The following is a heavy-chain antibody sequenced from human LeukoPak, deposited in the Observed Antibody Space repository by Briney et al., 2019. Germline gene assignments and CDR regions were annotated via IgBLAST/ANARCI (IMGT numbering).Heavy chain of an antibody. V-gene: IGHV3-30*03. D-gene: IGHD3-10*01. CDR2: ISYDGSNK. CDR3: ARDKRSGFYGSGSYYNGLGY. J-gene: IGHJ4*02. CDR1: GFTFSSYG. Sequence: GGSLRLSCAASGFTFSSYGMHWVRQTPGKGLEWVAVISYDGSNKYYADSVKGRFTISRDNSKNTLYLQMNSLRAEDTAVYYCARDKRSGFYGSGSYYNGLGYWGQGTLVTVSS.